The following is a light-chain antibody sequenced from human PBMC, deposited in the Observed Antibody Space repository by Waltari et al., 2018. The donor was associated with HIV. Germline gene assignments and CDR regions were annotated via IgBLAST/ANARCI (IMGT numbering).Light chain of an antibody. J-gene: IGLJ3*02. CDR2: DNT. CDR1: SSNTGAGYD. CDR3: QSYDRSLSVWV. V-gene: IGLV1-40*01. Sequence: QSVLTQPPSVSGAPGQRVTISCTGSSSNTGAGYDVHWYQQLPGTAPRLLIYDNTIRPSGVPDRFSGSKSGTSASLAIAGLQDEDEAVYYCQSYDRSLSVWVFGGG.